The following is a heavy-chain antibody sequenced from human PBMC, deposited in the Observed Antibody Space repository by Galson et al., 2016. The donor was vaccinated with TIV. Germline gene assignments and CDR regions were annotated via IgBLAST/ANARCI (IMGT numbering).Heavy chain of an antibody. J-gene: IGHJ3*02. V-gene: IGHV4-39*01. CDR2: IYYTGST. Sequence: SETLSLTCTVSGGSINSDLYYWAWIRQPPGKGLEWIATIYYTGSTYYNPSLKSRVSISMDTPKNQFSLKLSSVTAADTAVYYCARRTHYDSSGYSDAFDIRGQGTMVPVSS. CDR1: GGSINSDLYY. CDR3: ARRTHYDSSGYSDAFDI. D-gene: IGHD3-22*01.